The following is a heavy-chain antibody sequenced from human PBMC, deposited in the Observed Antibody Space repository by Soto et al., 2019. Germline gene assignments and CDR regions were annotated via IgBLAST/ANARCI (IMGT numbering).Heavy chain of an antibody. D-gene: IGHD2-15*01. CDR3: AKNLASTCFYYFDS. CDR1: GLTFSSYV. CDR2: INEDGDTA. V-gene: IGHV3-23*01. J-gene: IGHJ4*02. Sequence: EVQLLESGGDLIQPGGSLRLSCAASGLTFSSYVIIWVRQAPGKGLEWVSDINEDGDTAHYAGSVQGRFTISRDNSKNTLYLQMNSLRVKYPDMYYCAKNLASTCFYYFDSWGQGTLVTVSS.